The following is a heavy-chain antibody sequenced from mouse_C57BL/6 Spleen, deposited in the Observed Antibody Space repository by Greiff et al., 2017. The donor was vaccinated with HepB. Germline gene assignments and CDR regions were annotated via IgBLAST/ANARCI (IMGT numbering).Heavy chain of an antibody. D-gene: IGHD2-3*01. Sequence: VQLQQPGAELVKPGASVKLSCKASGYTFTSYWMQWVKQRPGQGLEWIGEIDPSDSYTNYNQKFKGKATLTVDTSSSTAYMQLSSLTSEDSAVYYCANNLGGGYYPFAYWGQGTLVTVSA. V-gene: IGHV1-50*01. CDR3: ANNLGGGYYPFAY. CDR2: IDPSDSYT. CDR1: GYTFTSYW. J-gene: IGHJ3*01.